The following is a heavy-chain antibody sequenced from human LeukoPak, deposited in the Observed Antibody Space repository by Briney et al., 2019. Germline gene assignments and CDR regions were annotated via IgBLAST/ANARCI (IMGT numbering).Heavy chain of an antibody. V-gene: IGHV3-7*01. CDR3: ARSNPNKNALDL. J-gene: IGHJ3*01. D-gene: IGHD1-14*01. CDR2: IKKDGSEE. CDR1: GFTLNSYL. Sequence: GGSLRLSCAASGFTLNSYLMSWVRQAPGRGLEWVANIKKDGSEESYLDSVKGRFTVSRDNAKNSLFLQMNSLRGEDTAVYYCARSNPNKNALDLWGQGTMVTMS.